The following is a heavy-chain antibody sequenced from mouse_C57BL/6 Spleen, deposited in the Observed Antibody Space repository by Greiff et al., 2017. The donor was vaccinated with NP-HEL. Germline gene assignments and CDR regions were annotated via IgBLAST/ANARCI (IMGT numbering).Heavy chain of an antibody. J-gene: IGHJ3*01. CDR1: GYTFTSYW. CDR2: IYPGNSDT. Sequence: EVQLQQSGTVLARPGASVKMSCKTSGYTFTSYWMHWVKQRPGQGLEWIGAIYPGNSDTSYNQKFKGKAKLTAVTSASTAYMELSSLTNEDSAVYYCTRSSYYYGSSDAWFAYWGQGTLVTVSA. D-gene: IGHD1-1*01. V-gene: IGHV1-5*01. CDR3: TRSSYYYGSSDAWFAY.